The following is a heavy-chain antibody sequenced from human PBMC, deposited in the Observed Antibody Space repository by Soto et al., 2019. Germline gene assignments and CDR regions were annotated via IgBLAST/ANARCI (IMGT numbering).Heavy chain of an antibody. CDR3: ANQELGYCSGGSCSEFDP. CDR1: GHTFTSYA. J-gene: IGHJ5*02. D-gene: IGHD2-15*01. Sequence: ASVKVSCKASGHTFTSYAMHWVRQAPGQRLEWMGWINAGNGNTKYSQKFQGRVTITRDTSASTAYMELSSLRSEDTAVYYCANQELGYCSGGSCSEFDPWGQGTLVTVSS. CDR2: INAGNGNT. V-gene: IGHV1-3*01.